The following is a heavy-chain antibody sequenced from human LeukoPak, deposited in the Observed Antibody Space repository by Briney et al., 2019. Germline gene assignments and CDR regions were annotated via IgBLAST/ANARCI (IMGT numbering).Heavy chain of an antibody. D-gene: IGHD7-27*01. J-gene: IGHJ4*02. CDR2: IIPIFGTA. Sequence: SVKVSCQASGGTFSSYAISWLRQAPAQGLAWMGGIIPIFGTANYAQKFQGRVTITADESTSTAYMELSSLRSEDTAVYYCATSPPNWGFDNWGQGTLVTVSS. CDR1: GGTFSSYA. V-gene: IGHV1-69*01. CDR3: ATSPPNWGFDN.